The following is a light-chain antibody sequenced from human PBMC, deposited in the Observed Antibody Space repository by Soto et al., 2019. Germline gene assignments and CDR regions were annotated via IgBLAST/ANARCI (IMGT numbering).Light chain of an antibody. Sequence: QAVVTQEPSLTVSPGGTVTLTCASSTGAVTSGHYPYWFQQKPGQAPRTLIYDTSNKHSWTPARFSGYLLGGKAALTLSGGQPVDEAEYYCFISYGGAPWVFGGGTKLTVL. J-gene: IGLJ3*02. CDR3: FISYGGAPWV. V-gene: IGLV7-46*01. CDR2: DTS. CDR1: TGAVTSGHY.